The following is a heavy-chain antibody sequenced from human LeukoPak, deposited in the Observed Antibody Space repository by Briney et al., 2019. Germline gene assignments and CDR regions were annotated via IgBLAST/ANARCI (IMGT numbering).Heavy chain of an antibody. V-gene: IGHV4-59*08. CDR1: GGSISSYY. CDR3: ARAHDLEWLSP. Sequence: PSETLSLTCTVSGGSISSYYWSWIRQPPGKGLEWIGYIYYSGSTNYNPSLKSRVTISVDTSKNQFSLKLSSVTAADTAVYYCARAHDLEWLSPWGQGTLVTVSS. CDR2: IYYSGST. D-gene: IGHD3-3*01. J-gene: IGHJ5*02.